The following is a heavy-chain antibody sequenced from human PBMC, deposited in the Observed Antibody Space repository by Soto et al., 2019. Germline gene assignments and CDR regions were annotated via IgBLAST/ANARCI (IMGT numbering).Heavy chain of an antibody. CDR3: ARVSSWSCFDY. CDR1: GFTFSSYS. V-gene: IGHV3-21*04. D-gene: IGHD6-13*01. CDR2: ISSSSSYI. J-gene: IGHJ4*02. Sequence: PGESLKISCAASGFTFSSYSMNWVRQAPGKGLEWVSSISSSSSYIYYADSVKGRFTISRDNAKNSLYLQMNSLRSEDTAVYYCARVSSWSCFDYWGQGTLVTVSS.